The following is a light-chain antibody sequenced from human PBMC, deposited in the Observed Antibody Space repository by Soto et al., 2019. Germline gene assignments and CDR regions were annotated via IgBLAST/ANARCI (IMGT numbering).Light chain of an antibody. CDR2: DAS. CDR1: ESVNNY. V-gene: IGKV3-11*01. CDR3: QQYGSSQFT. Sequence: EVVLTQSPATLSLSPGERATLSCRASESVNNYLAWYQQKPGQAPRLLIYDASNRATGIPARFSGSGSGTDFTLTISSLEPEDFAVYYCQQYGSSQFTFGPGTKVNIK. J-gene: IGKJ3*01.